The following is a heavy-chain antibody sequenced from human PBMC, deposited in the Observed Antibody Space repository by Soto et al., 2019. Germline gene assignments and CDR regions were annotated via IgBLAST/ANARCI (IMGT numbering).Heavy chain of an antibody. CDR2: INSDGSST. CDR3: AIRASYYDSSGYFDY. V-gene: IGHV3-74*01. CDR1: GFTFSSYW. D-gene: IGHD3-22*01. Sequence: PGGSLRLSCAASGFTFSSYWMDGVRQAPGKGLVWVSRINSDGSSTSYADSVKGRFTISRDNAKNTLYLQMNSLRAEDTAVYYCAIRASYYDSSGYFDYWGQGTLVTVSS. J-gene: IGHJ4*02.